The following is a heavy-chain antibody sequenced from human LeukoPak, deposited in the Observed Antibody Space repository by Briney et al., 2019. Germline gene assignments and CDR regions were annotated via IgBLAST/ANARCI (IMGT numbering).Heavy chain of an antibody. CDR1: GGTFSSYA. J-gene: IGHJ6*02. D-gene: IGHD3-3*01. V-gene: IGHV1-69*05. Sequence: EASVKVSCKASGGTFSSYAISWVRQAPGQGLEWMGGIIPIFGTANYAQKLQGRVTMTTDTSTSTAYMELRSLRSDDTAVYYCARDRPTEWSDYYYGMDVWGQGTTVTVSS. CDR3: ARDRPTEWSDYYYGMDV. CDR2: IIPIFGTA.